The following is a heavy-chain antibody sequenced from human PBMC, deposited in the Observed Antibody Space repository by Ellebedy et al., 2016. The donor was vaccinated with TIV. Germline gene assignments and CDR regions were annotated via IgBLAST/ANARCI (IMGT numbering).Heavy chain of an antibody. V-gene: IGHV3-30*18. J-gene: IGHJ4*02. D-gene: IGHD2-21*02. CDR3: AKGLAYCGGDCFPFDY. CDR2: ILYDGRNK. Sequence: GESLKIPXTASGFTFRSYGMHWVRQAPGKGLEWVAVILYDGRNKHYADSVRGQFTISRDNFKNTLYLQMNSPRTEDTAVYYCAKGLAYCGGDCFPFDYWGRGTLVTVSS. CDR1: GFTFRSYG.